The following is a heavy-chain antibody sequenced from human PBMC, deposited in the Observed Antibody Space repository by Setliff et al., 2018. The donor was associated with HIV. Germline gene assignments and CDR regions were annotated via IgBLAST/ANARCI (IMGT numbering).Heavy chain of an antibody. V-gene: IGHV1-18*01. J-gene: IGHJ4*02. D-gene: IGHD3-10*01. Sequence: GASVKVSCKASGYSFTSFGISWVRQAPGQGLEWMGWISAYNGNTNYAQKLQGRVTMTTDTSTSTAYMELRSLRSDDTAVYYCAIEKKSYGSDGAPVDYWGQGTLVTVSS. CDR1: GYSFTSFG. CDR3: AIEKKSYGSDGAPVDY. CDR2: ISAYNGNT.